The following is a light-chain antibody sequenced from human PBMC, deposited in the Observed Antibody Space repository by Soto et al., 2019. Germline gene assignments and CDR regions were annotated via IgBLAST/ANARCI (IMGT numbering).Light chain of an antibody. CDR2: GAS. J-gene: IGKJ1*01. CDR3: QQYKQLRTS. Sequence: TLSXXPGQXASLXXWASQSVSTTVAWYHQKPGHAPRLLVYGASTRATGIPARFSRSRAGTDFTLTIISLQSEDFGGYFSQQYKQLRTSFGEGTKV. CDR1: QSVSTT. V-gene: IGKV3-15*01.